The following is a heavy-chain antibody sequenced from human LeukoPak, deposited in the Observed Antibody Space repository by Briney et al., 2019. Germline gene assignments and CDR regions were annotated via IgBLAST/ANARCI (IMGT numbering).Heavy chain of an antibody. CDR3: ARDHPDCSGDSCYS. Sequence: ASVKVSCKASGYTFIGYYLHWLRQAPGQGLEWMGRINPNIGDTNYAQSFQGRVTMTRDTSISTAYMELIRLTSDDTAIYYCARDHPDCSGDSCYSWGQGTLVTVSS. CDR1: GYTFIGYY. J-gene: IGHJ4*02. V-gene: IGHV1-2*06. D-gene: IGHD2-15*01. CDR2: INPNIGDT.